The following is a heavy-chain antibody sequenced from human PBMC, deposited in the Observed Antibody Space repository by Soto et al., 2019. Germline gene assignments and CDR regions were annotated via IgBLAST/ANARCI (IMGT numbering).Heavy chain of an antibody. CDR1: GFTVSNLY. D-gene: IGHD3-3*01. Sequence: EVQLVESRGGLVQPGGSLRLSCAASGFTVSNLYMTWVRQAPGKGLQWVAVISSGGSSYYADSVKGRFTISRDNSKNTLYLEMNSLRAEDTAVYYCARDTFGGAYDFLHGGQGTLVTVSS. CDR2: ISSGGSS. CDR3: ARDTFGGAYDFLH. V-gene: IGHV3-66*01. J-gene: IGHJ4*02.